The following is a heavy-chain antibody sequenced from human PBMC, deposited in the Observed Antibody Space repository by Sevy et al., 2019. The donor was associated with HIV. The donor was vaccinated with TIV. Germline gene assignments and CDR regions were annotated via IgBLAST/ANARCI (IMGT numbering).Heavy chain of an antibody. CDR3: ARCPIVEAPAAEYYFDY. Sequence: GESLKISCKGSGYTFSNYWIGWVRQKPGKGLEWMGVIYPGDSDTRYSPSFQGQVTIQADKSSSNAYLQRSSLKTSDTAIYYCARCPIVEAPAAEYYFDYWGQGTLVTVSS. D-gene: IGHD2-2*01. V-gene: IGHV5-51*01. CDR1: GYTFSNYW. CDR2: IYPGDSDT. J-gene: IGHJ4*02.